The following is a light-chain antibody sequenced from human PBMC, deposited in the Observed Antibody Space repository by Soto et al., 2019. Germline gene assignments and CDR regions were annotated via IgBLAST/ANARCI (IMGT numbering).Light chain of an antibody. J-gene: IGLJ2*01. Sequence: QSAVTQPPSASGTPGQRVTISCSGSSSNIGSNYVYWYQQPPGTAPKILIYGNDQRPSGVPDRFSGSKSGTSASLAISGLRSDDEADYYCAAWDDSLSGPVFGGGTKVTVL. CDR2: GND. CDR3: AAWDDSLSGPV. CDR1: SSNIGSNY. V-gene: IGLV1-47*02.